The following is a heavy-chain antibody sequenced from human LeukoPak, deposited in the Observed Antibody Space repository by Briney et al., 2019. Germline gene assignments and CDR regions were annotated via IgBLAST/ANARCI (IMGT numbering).Heavy chain of an antibody. CDR2: ISPGGRDA. CDR3: VKGGTYSPLDS. J-gene: IGHJ4*02. V-gene: IGHV3-23*01. D-gene: IGHD1-26*01. CDR1: GFTFSRYA. Sequence: PGGSLRLSCAASGFTFSRYAMNWVRQAPGKGLECVSAISPGGRDALNAESVKDRFTISRHNSKNTLYLQMNSLRAEDTAIYYCVKGGTYSPLDSWGQGTLVTVSS.